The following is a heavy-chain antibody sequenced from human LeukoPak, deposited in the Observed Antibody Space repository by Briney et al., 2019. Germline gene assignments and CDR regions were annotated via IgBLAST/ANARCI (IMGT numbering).Heavy chain of an antibody. J-gene: IGHJ5*02. V-gene: IGHV5-51*01. Sequence: GESLKISCKGSGYSFTNYWIGWVRQVPGKGLEWMGLIYPGDSDTRYSPSLRGHVTMSVDKSISTAYLQWNSLKASDTAIYYCARQSAALRFSEFDPWSQGTLVTVSS. CDR1: GYSFTNYW. CDR2: IYPGDSDT. CDR3: ARQSAALRFSEFDP. D-gene: IGHD3-3*01.